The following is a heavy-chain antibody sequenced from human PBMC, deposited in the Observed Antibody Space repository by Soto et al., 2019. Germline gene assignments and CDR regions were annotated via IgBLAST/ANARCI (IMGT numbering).Heavy chain of an antibody. D-gene: IGHD4-17*01. CDR3: ATYGDYEYDAFDI. Sequence: GGSLRLSCAASGFTFSSYSMNWVRQAPGKELEWVSYISSSSSTIYYADSVKGRFTISRDNAKNSLYLQMNSLRDEDTAVYYCATYGDYEYDAFDIWGQGTMVTVSS. CDR1: GFTFSSYS. V-gene: IGHV3-48*02. CDR2: ISSSSSTI. J-gene: IGHJ3*02.